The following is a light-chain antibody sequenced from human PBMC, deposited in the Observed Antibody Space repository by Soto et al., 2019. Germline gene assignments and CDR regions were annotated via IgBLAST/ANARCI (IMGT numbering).Light chain of an antibody. Sequence: EIVLTQSPGTLSLSPGERATLSCRASQSVSSSYLAWYQQKPGQAPRLLIYGASSRATGIPDRFSGSGSGNDFTLTISRLEPEDFAVYYCQQYGNSSYTFGRGTKLEIK. CDR1: QSVSSSY. V-gene: IGKV3-20*01. CDR2: GAS. J-gene: IGKJ2*01. CDR3: QQYGNSSYT.